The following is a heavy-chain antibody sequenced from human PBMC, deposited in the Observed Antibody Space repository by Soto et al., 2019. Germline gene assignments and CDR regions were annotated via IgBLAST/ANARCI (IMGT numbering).Heavy chain of an antibody. CDR3: ARSYMVRGVANWFDP. V-gene: IGHV4-4*02. Sequence: QVQLQESGPGLVKPSGTLSLTCAVSGGSISSSNWWSWVRQPPGKGLEWIGEIYHSGSTNYNPSLKSLVTISVDKSKNQFSLKLRSVTAADTAVYYCARSYMVRGVANWFDPWGQGTLVTVSS. J-gene: IGHJ5*02. CDR1: GGSISSSNW. D-gene: IGHD3-10*01. CDR2: IYHSGST.